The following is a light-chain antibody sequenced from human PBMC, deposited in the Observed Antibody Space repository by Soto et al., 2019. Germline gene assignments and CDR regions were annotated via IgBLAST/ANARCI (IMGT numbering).Light chain of an antibody. J-gene: IGLJ1*01. CDR2: DDS. Sequence: SYELTQPPSVSVAPGQTARITCGGNNIGSKRVHWYHQKPGQAPVLVVYDDSDRPSGIPERVSGSNSGNTATLTISRVEAGDEAVYYCQVWDTSSDHYVFGTGTKVTVL. CDR3: QVWDTSSDHYV. V-gene: IGLV3-21*02. CDR1: NIGSKR.